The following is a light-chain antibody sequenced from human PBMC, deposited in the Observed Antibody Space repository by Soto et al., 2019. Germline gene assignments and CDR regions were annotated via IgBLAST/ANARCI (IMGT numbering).Light chain of an antibody. V-gene: IGKV1-5*03. CDR1: QSISSW. Sequence: DIQMTQSPSTLSASVGDRVTIPCRASQSISSWLAWYQQKPGKAPKLLIYKASTLESGVPSNFSGSGSGTEFTLTISSLQPEDFATYYCLQDYNYPLTFGGGTKVDI. CDR2: KAS. J-gene: IGKJ4*01. CDR3: LQDYNYPLT.